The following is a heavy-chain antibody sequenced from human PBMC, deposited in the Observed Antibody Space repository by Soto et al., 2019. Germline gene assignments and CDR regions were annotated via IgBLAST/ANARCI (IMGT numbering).Heavy chain of an antibody. CDR2: IYVSGII. CDR3: ERAAKFGDLYY. Sequence: SETLSLTCTVSGGSIDSYYWSWVRQPAGKGLEWIGRIYVSGIIDYNPSLKSRVTMSADTSKNQLSLNLKSVTAADTAVYYCERAAKFGDLYYWGQGTPVTVS. D-gene: IGHD3-10*02. CDR1: GGSIDSYY. J-gene: IGHJ4*02. V-gene: IGHV4-4*07.